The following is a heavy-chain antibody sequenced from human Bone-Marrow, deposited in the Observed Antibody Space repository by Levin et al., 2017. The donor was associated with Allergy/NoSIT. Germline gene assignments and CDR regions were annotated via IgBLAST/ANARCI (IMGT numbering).Heavy chain of an antibody. D-gene: IGHD3-10*01. CDR1: GYTITDYY. Sequence: ASVKVSCKTSGYTITDYYMHWVRQAPGHGLEWMGWINPNSGGTHSAEKFQGRVTMTRDTSFTTAYMELTRLTSDDTAVYYCATKKAGASFGMDVWGQGTTVTVSS. J-gene: IGHJ6*02. CDR3: ATKKAGASFGMDV. V-gene: IGHV1-2*02. CDR2: INPNSGGT.